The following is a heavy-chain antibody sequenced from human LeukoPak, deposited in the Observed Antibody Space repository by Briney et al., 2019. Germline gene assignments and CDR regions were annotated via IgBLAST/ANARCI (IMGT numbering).Heavy chain of an antibody. CDR1: GFTFSDYG. V-gene: IGHV3-30*18. CDR3: AKAPGTAYPDY. J-gene: IGHJ4*02. D-gene: IGHD1-14*01. CDR2: ISYDGRK. Sequence: LPGGSLRLSCAASGFTFSDYGIHWVRQAPGKGLEWVALISYDGRKYFADSVEGRITISRDNSKNMVYLQMNSLRTQDTAVYYCAKAPGTAYPDYWGQGTLVTVSS.